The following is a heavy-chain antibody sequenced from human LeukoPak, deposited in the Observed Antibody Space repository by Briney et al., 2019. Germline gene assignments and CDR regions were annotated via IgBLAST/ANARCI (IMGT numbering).Heavy chain of an antibody. Sequence: GGSLRLSCAASGFTFNKYWMTWVRQAPGKGLEWVANVNQDGTEKYYVDSVKGRFNISRDNAKNSLYLQMNSLRAEDTALYYCAKDIIAAAATLRGYMDVWGKGTTVTVSS. CDR3: AKDIIAAAATLRGYMDV. D-gene: IGHD6-13*01. J-gene: IGHJ6*03. CDR1: GFTFNKYW. V-gene: IGHV3-7*03. CDR2: VNQDGTEK.